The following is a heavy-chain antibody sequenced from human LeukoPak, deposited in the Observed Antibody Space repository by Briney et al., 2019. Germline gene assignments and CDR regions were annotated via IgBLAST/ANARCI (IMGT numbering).Heavy chain of an antibody. Sequence: GGSLRLSCEDSGFTFSSYWMSWVRQAPGKGLEWVANMYQDGSEKSYVDSVKGRFTISRDNAKKSVYLQMNSLRAEDTAVYYCTRDSGYCRFDYWGQGTLVTVSA. CDR1: GFTFSSYW. CDR3: TRDSGYCRFDY. V-gene: IGHV3-7*01. D-gene: IGHD3-22*01. J-gene: IGHJ4*02. CDR2: MYQDGSEK.